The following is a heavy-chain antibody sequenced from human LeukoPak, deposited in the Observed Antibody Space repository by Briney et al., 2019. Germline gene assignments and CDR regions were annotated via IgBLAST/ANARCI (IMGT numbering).Heavy chain of an antibody. D-gene: IGHD3-22*01. CDR2: IYSGGST. J-gene: IGHJ3*02. V-gene: IGHV3-53*01. Sequence: GGSLRLSCAASGFTVSSNYMSWVRQAPGKGLEWVSVIYSGGSTYYADSAKGRFTISRDNSKNTLYLQMNSLRAEDTAVYYCARGYYDSSGYYYEDAFDIWGQGTTVTVSS. CDR3: ARGYYDSSGYYYEDAFDI. CDR1: GFTVSSNY.